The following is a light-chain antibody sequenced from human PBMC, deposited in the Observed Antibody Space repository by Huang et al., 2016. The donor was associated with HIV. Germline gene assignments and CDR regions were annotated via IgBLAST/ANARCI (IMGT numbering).Light chain of an antibody. CDR2: MAS. CDR1: QSLVQDNGYSY. Sequence: DIVMTQSPLSLPVTPGEPASISCRSSQSLVQDNGYSYLDWYLQKPGQLPHVLIYMASVRAPGIPDRFSGGGSGTNFTLEINRVDAEDVGTYYCMQSLQSLTVGGGTRLEIK. CDR3: MQSLQSLT. V-gene: IGKV2-28*01. J-gene: IGKJ4*01.